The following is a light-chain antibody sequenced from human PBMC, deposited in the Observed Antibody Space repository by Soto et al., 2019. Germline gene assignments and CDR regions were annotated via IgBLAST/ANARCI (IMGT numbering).Light chain of an antibody. Sequence: DIQLTQSPSSLSASVGDRVIITCRASENIGNYLNWYQQIPGRAPKPLILSASRLQSGVPSRFSGSGSGTDVTLTITSLQTEDFATYYCQQSYSAPLTFGPGTTVDFK. CDR1: ENIGNY. J-gene: IGKJ3*01. V-gene: IGKV1-39*01. CDR3: QQSYSAPLT. CDR2: SAS.